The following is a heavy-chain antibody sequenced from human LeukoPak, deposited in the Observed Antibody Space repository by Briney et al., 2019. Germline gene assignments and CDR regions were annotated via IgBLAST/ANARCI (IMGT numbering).Heavy chain of an antibody. CDR3: AKRGVVIRGLLVIGYHQEAYHYDF. J-gene: IGHJ4*02. CDR2: ISERGGST. D-gene: IGHD3-10*01. V-gene: IGHV3-23*01. CDR1: GISLSNYA. Sequence: GGSLRLSCVVSGISLSNYAMTWVRQAPGKGLQWVSYISERGGSTTYADSVKGRFTISRDTSLNTLYLQMNNLRAEDTAVYFCAKRGVVIRGLLVIGYHQEAYHYDFWGQGVLVTVSS.